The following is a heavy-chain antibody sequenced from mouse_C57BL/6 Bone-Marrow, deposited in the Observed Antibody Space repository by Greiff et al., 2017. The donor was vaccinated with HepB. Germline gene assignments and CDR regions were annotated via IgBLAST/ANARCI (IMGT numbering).Heavy chain of an antibody. CDR2: IWTGGGT. CDR3: APYDYDGFAY. J-gene: IGHJ3*01. D-gene: IGHD2-4*01. CDR1: GFSLTSYA. V-gene: IGHV2-9-1*01. Sequence: VQGVESGPGLVAPSQSLSITCTVSGFSLTSYAISWVRQPPGKGLEWLGVIWTGGGTNYNSALKSKLSISKDNSKSQVFLKMNSLQTDDTARYYCAPYDYDGFAYWGQGTLVTVSA.